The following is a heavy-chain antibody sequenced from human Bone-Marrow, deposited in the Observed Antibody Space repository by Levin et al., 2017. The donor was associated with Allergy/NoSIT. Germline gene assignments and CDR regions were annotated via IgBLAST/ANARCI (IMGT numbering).Heavy chain of an antibody. V-gene: IGHV3-74*01. J-gene: IGHJ4*02. D-gene: IGHD5-12*01. CDR1: GFTFSDYW. Sequence: GGSLRLSCAASGFTFSDYWMHWVRQTPGKGLEWVSRIDTWRTTNYADSVQGRFTISRDNAKNTLYLQMNSLRVEDTAVYYCARDLVDTVPTTTWGQGTLVTVSS. CDR3: ARDLVDTVPTTT. CDR2: IDTWRTT.